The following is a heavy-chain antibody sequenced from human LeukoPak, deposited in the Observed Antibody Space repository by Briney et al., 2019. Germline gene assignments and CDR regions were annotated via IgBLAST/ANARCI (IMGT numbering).Heavy chain of an antibody. CDR3: ARSMTYYWYFDL. D-gene: IGHD2/OR15-2a*01. CDR1: GGTFSSYA. CDR2: IIPIFGTA. Sequence: EASVKVSCKASGGTFSSYAISWVRQAPGQGLEWMGGIIPIFGTANYAQKFQGRVTITADESTSTAYMELSSLRSEDTAVYYCARSMTYYWYFDLWGRGTLVTVSS. J-gene: IGHJ2*01. V-gene: IGHV1-69*13.